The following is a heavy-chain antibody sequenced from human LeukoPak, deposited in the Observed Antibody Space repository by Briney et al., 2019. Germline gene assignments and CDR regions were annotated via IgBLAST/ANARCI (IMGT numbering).Heavy chain of an antibody. Sequence: ASVKVSCKASGYTFTSYGISWVRQAPGQGLEWMGWINPNSGGTNYAQNFQGRVTMTRDTSISTAYMEQTSLRSDDTAVYYCARVYYYFYMDVWGKGTTLTVSS. CDR1: GYTFTSYG. CDR3: ARVYYYFYMDV. V-gene: IGHV1-2*02. CDR2: INPNSGGT. J-gene: IGHJ6*03.